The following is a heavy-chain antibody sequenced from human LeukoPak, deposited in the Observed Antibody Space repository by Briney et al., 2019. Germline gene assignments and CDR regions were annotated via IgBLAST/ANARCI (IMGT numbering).Heavy chain of an antibody. V-gene: IGHV1-69*13. D-gene: IGHD6-19*01. J-gene: IGHJ4*02. CDR1: GYTFTSYG. CDR2: IIPIFGTA. Sequence: ASVKVSCKASGYTFTSYGISWVRQAPGQGLEWMGGIIPIFGTANYAQKFQGRVTITADESTSTAYMELSSLRSEDTAVYYCANIDEQWLVLDYWGQGTLVTVSS. CDR3: ANIDEQWLVLDY.